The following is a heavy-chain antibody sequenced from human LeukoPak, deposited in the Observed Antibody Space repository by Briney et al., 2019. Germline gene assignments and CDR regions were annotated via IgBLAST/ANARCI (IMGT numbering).Heavy chain of an antibody. CDR1: GGSFSDYY. Sequence: PSETLSLTCAVYGGSFSDYYWSWIRQPPGKGLEWIGEINHSGSTIYNPSLRSRVTISVDTSKNQFSLKLSSVTAADTAVYFCARGLGHSSSDYWGQGTLVTVSS. CDR3: ARGLGHSSSDY. J-gene: IGHJ4*02. CDR2: INHSGST. V-gene: IGHV4-34*01. D-gene: IGHD6-6*01.